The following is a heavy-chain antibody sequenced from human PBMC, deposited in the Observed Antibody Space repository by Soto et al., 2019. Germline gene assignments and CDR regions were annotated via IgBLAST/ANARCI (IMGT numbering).Heavy chain of an antibody. Sequence: HLVESGGGVVQPGTSLRLSCAASGFTFNTYGMHWVRQAPGKGLEWVAVISYDGSDKIYADSVKGRFTISRDNSKNALYLQMSSLRPEDTAIYYCAKSPNFYCSSPNCYKYYFDYWGQGTLVTVSS. CDR1: GFTFNTYG. CDR3: AKSPNFYCSSPNCYKYYFDY. V-gene: IGHV3-30*18. J-gene: IGHJ4*02. D-gene: IGHD2-2*02. CDR2: ISYDGSDK.